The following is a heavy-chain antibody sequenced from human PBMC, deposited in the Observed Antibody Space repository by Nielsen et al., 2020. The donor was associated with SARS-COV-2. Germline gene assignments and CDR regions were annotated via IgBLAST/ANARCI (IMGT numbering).Heavy chain of an antibody. Sequence: GSLRLSCAVSGGSLRSSSYYWGWIRQPPGKGLEWIGSIYYTGSTNSNPSLGSRVTISVDTSENQVSLKLSSVTAADTAVYYCARRLAYSSSSGDFDSWGQGTLVTVSS. V-gene: IGHV4-39*01. CDR1: GGSLRSSSYY. D-gene: IGHD6-6*01. CDR3: ARRLAYSSSSGDFDS. J-gene: IGHJ4*02. CDR2: IYYTGST.